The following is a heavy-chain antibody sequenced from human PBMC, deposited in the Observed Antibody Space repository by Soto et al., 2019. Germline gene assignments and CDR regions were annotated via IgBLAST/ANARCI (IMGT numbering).Heavy chain of an antibody. CDR2: IYYSGST. D-gene: IGHD1-26*01. Sequence: SETLSLTCTVSGGSISSYYWSWIRQPPGKGLEWIGYIYYSGSTNYNPSLKSRVTISVDTSKNQFSLKLSSVTAADTAVYYCARGGIVGATHWFDPWGQGTLVTVS. CDR1: GGSISSYY. CDR3: ARGGIVGATHWFDP. V-gene: IGHV4-59*01. J-gene: IGHJ5*02.